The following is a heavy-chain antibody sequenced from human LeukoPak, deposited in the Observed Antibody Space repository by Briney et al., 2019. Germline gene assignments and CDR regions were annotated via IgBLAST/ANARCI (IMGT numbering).Heavy chain of an antibody. CDR1: GYTFTDYY. Sequence: ASVKVSCKASGYTFTDYYIHWVRQAPGQGLEWMGRIKPNSGATNYPQNFQGRVTMTRDTSTSTAYMELSRLTSDDTAIYYCAREMDFEDYRTTDYWGQGTLVTVSS. V-gene: IGHV1-2*06. CDR2: IKPNSGAT. D-gene: IGHD1-14*01. J-gene: IGHJ4*02. CDR3: AREMDFEDYRTTDY.